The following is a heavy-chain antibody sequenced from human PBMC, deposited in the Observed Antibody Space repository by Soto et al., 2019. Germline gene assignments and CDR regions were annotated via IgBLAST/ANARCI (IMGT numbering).Heavy chain of an antibody. Sequence: ETLSLTCTVSSGSINSFYWSWIRQPAGKGLEWIGRIHSSGTTNYNPSLKSRVTMSVDTSRNQFSLKLTSVTAADTAVYYCARDRIIGTSYSDYWGQGVLVTVSS. CDR2: IHSSGTT. CDR1: SGSINSFY. J-gene: IGHJ4*02. D-gene: IGHD1-7*01. CDR3: ARDRIIGTSYSDY. V-gene: IGHV4-4*07.